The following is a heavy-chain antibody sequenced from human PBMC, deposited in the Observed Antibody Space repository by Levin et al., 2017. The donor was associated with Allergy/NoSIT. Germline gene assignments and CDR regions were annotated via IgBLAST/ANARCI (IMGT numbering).Heavy chain of an antibody. CDR2: ISGSGGST. CDR3: AKDVYSSSSALPDY. Sequence: SCAASGFTFSSFAVSWVRQAPGKGLEWVSAISGSGGSTYYADSVKGRFTISRDNSKNMLYLQMNSLRAEDTAVYYCAKDVYSSSSALPDYWGQGTLVTVSS. CDR1: GFTFSSFA. J-gene: IGHJ4*02. D-gene: IGHD6-6*01. V-gene: IGHV3-23*01.